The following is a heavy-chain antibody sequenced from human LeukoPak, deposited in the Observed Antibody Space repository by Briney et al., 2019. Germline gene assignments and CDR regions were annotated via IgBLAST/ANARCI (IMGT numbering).Heavy chain of an antibody. V-gene: IGHV1-8*01. J-gene: IGHJ6*02. CDR2: MNPNSGKT. CDR3: ARVYYDFWSGYFGYYYYYGMDV. Sequence: ASVKVSCKASGYTFTSYDINWVRQATGQGLEWMGWMNPNSGKTGYAQKFQGRVTMTRNTSISTAYMELSSLRSEDTAVYYCARVYYDFWSGYFGYYYYYGMDVWGQGTTVTVSS. D-gene: IGHD3-3*01. CDR1: GYTFTSYD.